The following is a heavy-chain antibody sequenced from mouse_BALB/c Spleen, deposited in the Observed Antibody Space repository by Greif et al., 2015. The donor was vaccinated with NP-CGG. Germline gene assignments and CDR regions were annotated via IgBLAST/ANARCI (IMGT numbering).Heavy chain of an antibody. CDR3: ARSWDDGCPFDY. J-gene: IGHJ2*01. D-gene: IGHD4-1*01. CDR1: GYTFTSYW. Sequence: QVQLQQSGAELARPGASVKLSCKASGYTFTSYWMQWVKQRPGQGLEWIGAIYPGDGDTRYTQKFKGKATLTADKSSSTAYMQLSSLASEDSAVYYCARSWDDGCPFDYWGQGTTLTVSS. CDR2: IYPGDGDT. V-gene: IGHV1-87*01.